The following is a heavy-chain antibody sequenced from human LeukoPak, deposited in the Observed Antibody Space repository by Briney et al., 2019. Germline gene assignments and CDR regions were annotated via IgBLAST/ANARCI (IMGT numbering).Heavy chain of an antibody. J-gene: IGHJ4*02. CDR2: ISSSGSTI. CDR3: ARGLSVVVAATPLGYFDY. CDR1: GFTFSSYE. Sequence: GSLILSCAASGFTFSSYEMNWVRQAPGKGLEWVSYISSSGSTIYYADSVKGRFTISRDNAKNSLYLQMNSLGAEDTAVYYCARGLSVVVAATPLGYFDYWGQGTLVTVSS. V-gene: IGHV3-48*03. D-gene: IGHD2-15*01.